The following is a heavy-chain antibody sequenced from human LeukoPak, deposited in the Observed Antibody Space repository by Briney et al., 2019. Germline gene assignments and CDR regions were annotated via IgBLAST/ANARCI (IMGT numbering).Heavy chain of an antibody. CDR3: ARSPDIVATITFDY. J-gene: IGHJ4*02. Sequence: GGSLRLSCAASGFIFSNYGMHWVRQAPGKGLEWVAVISHDGRTEFYADAVKGRFTISRDNSKNTLDLQMFSLRAEDTAVYYCARSPDIVATITFDYWGQGTLVTVSS. CDR1: GFIFSNYG. V-gene: IGHV3-30*03. D-gene: IGHD5-12*01. CDR2: ISHDGRTE.